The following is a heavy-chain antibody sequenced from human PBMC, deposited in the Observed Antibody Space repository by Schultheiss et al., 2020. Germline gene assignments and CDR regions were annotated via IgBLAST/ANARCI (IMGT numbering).Heavy chain of an antibody. D-gene: IGHD1-26*01. Sequence: GGSLRLSCAASGFSFSDYSMNWVRQAPGKGLEWISCISSSSSSLYYADSVMGRFSISRDNAKNLLYLQMNSLRAEDTAIYYCARDRWSWGAFDVWGQGTMVTVSS. CDR1: GFSFSDYS. V-gene: IGHV3-48*01. CDR2: ISSSSSSL. J-gene: IGHJ3*01. CDR3: ARDRWSWGAFDV.